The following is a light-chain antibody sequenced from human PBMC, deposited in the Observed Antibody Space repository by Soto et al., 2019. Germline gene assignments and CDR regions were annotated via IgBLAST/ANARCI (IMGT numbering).Light chain of an antibody. Sequence: ELVMTQSPATLPVSXXXXXXXXCRASQSVGSNLAWYQQKPGQAPRLLIYAASTRATGIPARFSGSGSGTEFTLTISSLQSEDFAVYYCQQYNNRSFGQGTRLEIK. J-gene: IGKJ5*01. CDR3: QQYNNRS. V-gene: IGKV3-15*01. CDR1: QSVGSN. CDR2: AAS.